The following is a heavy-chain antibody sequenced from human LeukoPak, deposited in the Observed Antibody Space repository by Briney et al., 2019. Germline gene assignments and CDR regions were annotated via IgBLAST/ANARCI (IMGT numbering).Heavy chain of an antibody. CDR2: VSPSGGNT. V-gene: IGHV3-23*01. CDR1: GFTFSSYA. CDR3: AKLPGVTAY. Sequence: PGGSLRLSCAVSGFTFSSYAMAWVRQAPGKGLEWVSTVSPSGGNTYYADSVKGRFTISRDNSNDTLYLQMKSLRAEDTAIYYCAKLPGVTAYWGLGTLVTVSS. J-gene: IGHJ4*02. D-gene: IGHD3-10*01.